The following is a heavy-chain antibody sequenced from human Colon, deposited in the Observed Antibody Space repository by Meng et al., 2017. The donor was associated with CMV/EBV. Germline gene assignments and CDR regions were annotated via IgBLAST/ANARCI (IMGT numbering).Heavy chain of an antibody. V-gene: IGHV3-21*04. D-gene: IGHD6-6*01. CDR2: ISSRSTYI. Sequence: GGSLRLSCAASGFTFTDYSINWVRQAPGKGLEWVSSISSRSTYISYADSVKGRFTISRDNANNSLYLQMNGLRAEDTAVYYCARDLPGSAYYYYYGLDVWGQGTTVTVSS. CDR3: ARDLPGSAYYYYYGLDV. CDR1: GFTFTDYS. J-gene: IGHJ6*02.